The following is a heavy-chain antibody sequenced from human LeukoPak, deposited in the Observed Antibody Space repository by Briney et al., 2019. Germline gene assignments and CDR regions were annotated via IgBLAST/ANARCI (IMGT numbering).Heavy chain of an antibody. D-gene: IGHD3-22*01. J-gene: IGHJ4*02. CDR3: ARQAYYDSSGYSTIEDY. CDR1: GYSFTSYW. Sequence: GESLKISCKGSGYSFTSYWIGLVRQMPGKGLEWMGIIYPGDSDTRYSPSFQGQVTISADKSISTAYLQWSSLKASDTAMYYCARQAYYDSSGYSTIEDYWGQGTLVTVSS. CDR2: IYPGDSDT. V-gene: IGHV5-51*01.